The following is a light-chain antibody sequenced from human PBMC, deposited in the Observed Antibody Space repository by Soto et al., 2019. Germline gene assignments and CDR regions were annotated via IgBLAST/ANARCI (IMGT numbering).Light chain of an antibody. V-gene: IGKV3-11*01. CDR2: DAS. CDR3: QQRRNWPPT. Sequence: EIVLTQSPATLSLSPGERATLSCRASQSVSSYLAWYQQKPGQAPRLLIYDASNKATGIPARVSRSGSGTDFTLTISSLEPEDFEVYYCQQRRNWPPTFGQGTKVEIK. J-gene: IGKJ1*01. CDR1: QSVSSY.